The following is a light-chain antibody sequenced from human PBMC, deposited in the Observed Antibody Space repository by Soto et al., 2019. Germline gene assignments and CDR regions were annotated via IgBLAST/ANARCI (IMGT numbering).Light chain of an antibody. J-gene: IGKJ1*01. CDR1: QSVSSTN. CDR2: GAS. Sequence: EIVLTQSPDTLSLSPGERATLSCRASQSVSSTNLAWYQQQPGQAPRLLIFGASTRATGIPDRFRGSGSGTDFTLTISRLEPEDFAVYFCQQYGSSPWTFGQGTKVEIK. CDR3: QQYGSSPWT. V-gene: IGKV3-20*01.